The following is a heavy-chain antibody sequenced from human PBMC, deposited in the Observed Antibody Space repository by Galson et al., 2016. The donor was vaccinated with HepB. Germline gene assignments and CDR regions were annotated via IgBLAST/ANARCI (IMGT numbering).Heavy chain of an antibody. D-gene: IGHD2-21*02. CDR2: IIPIYGST. CDR3: ARSENARVTALPGARAFEK. J-gene: IGHJ3*02. CDR1: GDTFSSFA. V-gene: IGHV1-69*06. Sequence: SVKVSCKASGDTFSSFAISWVRQAPGQGLEWMGGIIPIYGSTAYAQNFRGRVIITADKSTGTTYMELSNLRSEDTAVYYCARSENARVTALPGARAFEKWGLGTSATVSS.